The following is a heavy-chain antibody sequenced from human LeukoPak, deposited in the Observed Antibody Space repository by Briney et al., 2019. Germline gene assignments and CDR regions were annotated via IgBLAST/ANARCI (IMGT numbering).Heavy chain of an antibody. Sequence: ASVKVSCKASGYTFANYGISWVRQAPGRGLEWMGWVSADNDNFRYSGKLQGRVTVTRDTSTSTAYMELSRLRSDDTAVYYCARDRQRIAAAGTKSIWFGPWGQGTLVTVSS. CDR2: VSADNDNF. V-gene: IGHV1-18*01. D-gene: IGHD6-13*01. CDR3: ARDRQRIAAAGTKSIWFGP. CDR1: GYTFANYG. J-gene: IGHJ5*02.